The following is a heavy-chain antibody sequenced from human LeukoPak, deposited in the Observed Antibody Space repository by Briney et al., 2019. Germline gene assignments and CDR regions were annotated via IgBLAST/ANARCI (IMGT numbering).Heavy chain of an antibody. D-gene: IGHD1-26*01. V-gene: IGHV3-74*01. CDR3: AGQTGATTTGGYYFDH. J-gene: IGHJ4*02. CDR2: INTDESST. CDR1: GFTFSSYW. Sequence: GGSLRLSCAASGFTFSSYWMYWVRQAPGKGLVWVSRINTDESSTSYADSVKGRFSISRDNAKNTLDLQMNSLRADDTAVYYCAGQTGATTTGGYYFDHWGQGTLVTVSS.